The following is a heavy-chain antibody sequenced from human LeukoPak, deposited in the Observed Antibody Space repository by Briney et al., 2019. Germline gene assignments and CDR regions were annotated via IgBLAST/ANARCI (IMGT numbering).Heavy chain of an antibody. Sequence: GGSLRLSCAASGFTFSSYNMNWVRQAPGKGLEWVSYISSSSSYIYYADSVKGRFTISRDNAKNSLYLQMNSLRAEDTAVYYCARDRQQLVLRDGMDVWGQGTTVTVSS. CDR1: GFTFSSYN. CDR3: ARDRQQLVLRDGMDV. D-gene: IGHD6-13*01. CDR2: ISSSSSYI. J-gene: IGHJ6*02. V-gene: IGHV3-21*05.